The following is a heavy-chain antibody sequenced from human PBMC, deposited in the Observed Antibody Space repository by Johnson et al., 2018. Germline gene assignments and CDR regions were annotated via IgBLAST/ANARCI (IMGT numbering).Heavy chain of an antibody. CDR2: IIPIFGTA. CDR3: AKATAKYDSGSYCPFDY. J-gene: IGHJ4*02. CDR1: GGTFSSYT. D-gene: IGHD3-10*01. V-gene: IGHV1-69*01. Sequence: QVQLVQSGAEVKKPGSSVKVSCKASGGTFSSYTISWVRQAPGQGLEWMGGIIPIFGTANYAQKFQGRVTITADESTSTAYMGLSSLRSEDTALYYCAKATAKYDSGSYCPFDYWGQGTLVTVSS.